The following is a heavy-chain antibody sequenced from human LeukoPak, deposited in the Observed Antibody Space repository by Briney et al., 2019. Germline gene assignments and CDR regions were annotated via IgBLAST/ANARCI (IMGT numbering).Heavy chain of an antibody. CDR2: INQSGTT. CDR1: GGSFSGYY. D-gene: IGHD1-7*01. V-gene: IGHV4-34*01. J-gene: IGHJ4*02. CDR3: ARGRWSGTTSTPFDY. Sequence: SETLSLTCAVYGGSFSGYYWSWIRQPPGKGLEWMGEINQSGTTNYNPSLKSRVTLSVDTSKNQFSLNLNSLTAADTAVYSCARGRWSGTTSTPFDYWGQGTLVTVSS.